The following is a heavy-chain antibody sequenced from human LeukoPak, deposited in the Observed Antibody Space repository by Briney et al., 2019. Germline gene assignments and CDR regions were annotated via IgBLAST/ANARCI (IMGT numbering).Heavy chain of an antibody. CDR3: ARGFDSGYDRGFDY. D-gene: IGHD5-12*01. V-gene: IGHV1-69*13. CDR1: GGTFSSYA. CDR2: IIPIFGTA. Sequence: GASVTVSCKASGGTFSSYAISWVRQAPGQGLEWMGGIIPIFGTANYAQKFQGRVTITADESTSTAYMELSSLRSEDTAVYYCARGFDSGYDRGFDYWGQGTLVTVSS. J-gene: IGHJ4*02.